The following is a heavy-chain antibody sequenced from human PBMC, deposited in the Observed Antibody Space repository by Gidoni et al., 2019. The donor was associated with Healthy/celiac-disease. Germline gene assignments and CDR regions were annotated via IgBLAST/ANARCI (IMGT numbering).Heavy chain of an antibody. CDR2: IYYSGST. D-gene: IGHD3-3*01. J-gene: IGHJ6*02. CDR1: VGSISSYY. CDR3: ARDCPIRDDFWSGNFCGMDV. V-gene: IGHV4-59*01. Sequence: QVQLQESGPGLVKPSETLSLTCPVSVGSISSYYWSWIRQPPGKGLEWIGYIYYSGSTNYNPSLKSRVTISVDTSKNQFSLKLSSVTAADTAVYYCARDCPIRDDFWSGNFCGMDVWGQGTTVTVSS.